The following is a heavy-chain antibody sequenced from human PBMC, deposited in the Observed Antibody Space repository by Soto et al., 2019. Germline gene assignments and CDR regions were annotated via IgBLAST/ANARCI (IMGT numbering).Heavy chain of an antibody. CDR2: IYWDDDK. J-gene: IGHJ6*02. CDR3: IQSRCGGDCLQSYASYYYYGMDG. D-gene: IGHD2-21*02. CDR1: GFSLTTSGVG. Sequence: GSGPTLVNPTQTLTLTCTFSGFSLTTSGVGVGWIRQPPGKALEWLALIYWDDDKRYSPSLRSRLTITKDTSKNQVVLTMTNMDPVDTATYYCIQSRCGGDCLQSYASYYYYGMDGWGQGTTVTVSS. V-gene: IGHV2-5*02.